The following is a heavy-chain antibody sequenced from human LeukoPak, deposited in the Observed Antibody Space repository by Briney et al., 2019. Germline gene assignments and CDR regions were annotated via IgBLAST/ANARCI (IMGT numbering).Heavy chain of an antibody. D-gene: IGHD6-19*01. Sequence: SETLSLTCTVSGGSISSSSYYWGWIRQPPGKGLEWIGSIYYSGSTYYNPSLKSRVTISVYTSKNQFSLKLSSVTAADTAVYYCARHRYTGWFANYFDYWGQGTLVTVSS. J-gene: IGHJ4*02. V-gene: IGHV4-39*01. CDR3: ARHRYTGWFANYFDY. CDR2: IYYSGST. CDR1: GGSISSSSYY.